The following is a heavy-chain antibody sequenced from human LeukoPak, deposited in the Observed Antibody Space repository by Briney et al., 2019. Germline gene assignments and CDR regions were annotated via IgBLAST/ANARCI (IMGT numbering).Heavy chain of an antibody. CDR1: GFTVSSNY. CDR3: ARDQLWIVY. Sequence: GGSLRLSCAASGFTVSSNYMSWVRQAPGKGLEWVSVIYSGGRTYYADSVKGRFTISRDNSKNTLDLQMNSLRAEDTAVYYCARDQLWIVYWGQGTLGTVSS. CDR2: IYSGGRT. V-gene: IGHV3-66*01. J-gene: IGHJ4*02. D-gene: IGHD5-18*01.